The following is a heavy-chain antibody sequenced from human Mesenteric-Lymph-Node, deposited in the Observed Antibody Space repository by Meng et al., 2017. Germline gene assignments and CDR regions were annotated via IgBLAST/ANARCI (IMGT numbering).Heavy chain of an antibody. D-gene: IGHD2-8*02. J-gene: IGHJ6*02. Sequence: GGSLRLSCAASGFTFSSYAMSWIRQAPGKGLEWVSYISSSSNSIYYADSMTGRFTISRDNAKNSLYLQMNSLRAEDTAVYYCARDRGTGGGMDVWGQGTLVTVSS. CDR3: ARDRGTGGGMDV. V-gene: IGHV3-21*05. CDR1: GFTFSSYA. CDR2: ISSSSNSI.